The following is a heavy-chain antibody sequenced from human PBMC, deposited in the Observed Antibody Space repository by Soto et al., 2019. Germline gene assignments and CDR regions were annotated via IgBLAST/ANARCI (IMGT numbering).Heavy chain of an antibody. CDR2: IYYSGST. CDR1: GGSISSSSYC. J-gene: IGHJ4*02. V-gene: IGHV4-39*01. D-gene: IGHD6-13*01. CDR3: ARHASSSRYSIYYFAY. Sequence: SETLSLTCTVSGGSISSSSYCWGWIRQPPGKGLEWIGSIYYSGSTYYNPSLKSRVTISVDTSKNQFSLKLSSVTAADTAAYYCARHASSSRYSIYYFAYWVQGTLVTVSS.